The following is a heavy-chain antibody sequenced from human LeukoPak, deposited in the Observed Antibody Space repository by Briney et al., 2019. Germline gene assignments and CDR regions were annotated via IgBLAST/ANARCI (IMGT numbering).Heavy chain of an antibody. Sequence: GGSLRLSCAASGFTFSDYSMNWVRQAPGKGLEWVSSISSSSRYIYYADSVKGRFSISRDNAKNSLYLQRNSLRAEDTAVYYCARVWSPPYTSSWPSYFDFWGQGTLVTVSS. CDR2: ISSSSRYI. D-gene: IGHD6-13*01. CDR3: ARVWSPPYTSSWPSYFDF. CDR1: GFTFSDYS. V-gene: IGHV3-21*01. J-gene: IGHJ4*02.